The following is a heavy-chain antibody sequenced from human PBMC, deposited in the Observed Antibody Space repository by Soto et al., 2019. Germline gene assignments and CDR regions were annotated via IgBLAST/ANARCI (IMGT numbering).Heavy chain of an antibody. Sequence: ETLSLSGAVSGGSISSYYWSWIRQPAGKGLEWIGRIYTSGSTNYNPSLKSRVTMSVDTSKNQFSLKLSSVTAADTAVYYCARTYSSSSLGWFDPWGQGTLVTVSS. D-gene: IGHD6-6*01. V-gene: IGHV4-4*07. CDR3: ARTYSSSSLGWFDP. CDR2: IYTSGST. J-gene: IGHJ5*02. CDR1: GGSISSYY.